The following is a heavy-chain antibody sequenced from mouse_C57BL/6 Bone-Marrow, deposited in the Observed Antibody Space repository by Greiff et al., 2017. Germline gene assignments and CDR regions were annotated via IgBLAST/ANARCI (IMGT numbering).Heavy chain of an antibody. CDR2: INPSTGGT. J-gene: IGHJ3*01. CDR3: ARGGYYDYVCAY. D-gene: IGHD2-4*01. CDR1: GYSFTGYY. Sequence: VQLQQSGPELVKPGASVKISCKASGYSFTGYYMNWVKQSPEKSLEWIGEINPSTGGTTYNQKFKAKATLTVDKSSSTAYMQLKSLTSEDSAVYYCARGGYYDYVCAYWGQGTLVTVSA. V-gene: IGHV1-42*01.